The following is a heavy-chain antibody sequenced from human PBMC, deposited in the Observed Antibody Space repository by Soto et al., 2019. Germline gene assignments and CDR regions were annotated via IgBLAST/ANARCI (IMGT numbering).Heavy chain of an antibody. CDR1: GFTFSLHW. CDR3: ARVVLRYLGWPEWDFGTEA. D-gene: IGHD3-9*01. CDR2: IDLGGTDK. V-gene: IGHV3-7*01. J-gene: IGHJ6*02. Sequence: EVQVVESGGGLVQPGGSLRLSCAASGFTFSLHWMNWVRQAPGKGLEWVANIDLGGTDKYYADSVKGRFIISRDYDKNSLYQPMERLRPGVTGVHYGARVVLRYLGWPEWDFGTEAWGQGSTVIV.